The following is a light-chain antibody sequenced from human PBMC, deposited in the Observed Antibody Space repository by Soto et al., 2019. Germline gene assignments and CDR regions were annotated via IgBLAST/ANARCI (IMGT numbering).Light chain of an antibody. CDR3: SSYGGSSNLV. V-gene: IGLV2-8*01. CDR1: SSDVGGYNY. CDR2: EVN. Sequence: QAVVTQPPSASGSPGQSVTISCTGTSSDVGGYNYVSWYQQHPGKAPKLMIYEVNKRPSGVPDRFSGSKSGNTASLTVSGLQAEDEADYYCSSYGGSSNLVFGGGTKVTVL. J-gene: IGLJ2*01.